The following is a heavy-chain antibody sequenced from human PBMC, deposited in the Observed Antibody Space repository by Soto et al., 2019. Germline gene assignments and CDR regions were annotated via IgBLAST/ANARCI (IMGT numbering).Heavy chain of an antibody. V-gene: IGHV1-69*02. CDR3: ASSYGSGYRAFDY. CDR1: GDTFTFYS. D-gene: IGHD3-10*01. CDR2: INPILSMS. J-gene: IGHJ4*02. Sequence: QVQLVQSGAEVKKPGSSVRVSCKASGDTFTFYSINWVRQAPGLGLEWMGRINPILSMSNYAQRFQGRVTXTXDXXTSSAYMERSSLRSEDTAMYYCASSYGSGYRAFDYWGQGALVTVSS.